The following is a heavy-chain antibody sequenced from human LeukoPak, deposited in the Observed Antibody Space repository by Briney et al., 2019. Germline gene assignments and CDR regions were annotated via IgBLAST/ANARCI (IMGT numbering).Heavy chain of an antibody. V-gene: IGHV1-8*01. CDR1: GYTFTSYD. Sequence: ASVKVSCKASGYTFTSYDINWVRQATGQGLEWMGLMNPNSGNTGYAQKFQGRVTMTTDTSTSTAYMELRSLRSDDTAVYYCARVRYDSSDYYYEEHYFDYWGQGTLVTVSS. D-gene: IGHD3-22*01. CDR3: ARVRYDSSDYYYEEHYFDY. J-gene: IGHJ4*02. CDR2: MNPNSGNT.